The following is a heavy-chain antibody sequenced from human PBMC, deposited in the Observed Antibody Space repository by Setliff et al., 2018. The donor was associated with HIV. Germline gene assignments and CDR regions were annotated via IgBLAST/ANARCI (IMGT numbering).Heavy chain of an antibody. J-gene: IGHJ4*02. D-gene: IGHD6-19*01. V-gene: IGHV1-3*01. CDR1: GYTFTSYS. Sequence: GASVKVSCKASGYTFTSYSLHWVRQAPGQRLEWMGWINAGSGNTKYSQKFQGRVTITRDTSARTAYMELSSLRSEETAVYYCVRVFSGISGWFLFDYWGQGTLVTVSP. CDR2: INAGSGNT. CDR3: VRVFSGISGWFLFDY.